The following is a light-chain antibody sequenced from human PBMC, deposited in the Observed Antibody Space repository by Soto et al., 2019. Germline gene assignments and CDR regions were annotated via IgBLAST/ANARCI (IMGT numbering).Light chain of an antibody. J-gene: IGKJ4*01. CDR1: QGISSY. CDR2: AAS. V-gene: IGKV1-9*01. CDR3: QQLNSYPPTT. Sequence: IQLTQSPSSLSASVGDRVTITCRASQGISSYLAWYQQKPGKAPKLLIYAASTLQSGVPSRFSGSGSGTDFTLTISSLQPEDFATYYCQQLNSYPPTTVGGGTKVDIK.